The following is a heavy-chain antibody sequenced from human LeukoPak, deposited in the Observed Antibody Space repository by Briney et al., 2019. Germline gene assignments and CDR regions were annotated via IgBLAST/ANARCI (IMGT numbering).Heavy chain of an antibody. J-gene: IGHJ4*02. CDR2: ISGSGGST. D-gene: IGHD6-13*01. CDR3: AKDRVPYSSSWYLGYY. CDR1: GFTFSSYA. V-gene: IGHV3-23*01. Sequence: GGSLRLSCAASGFTFSSYAMSWVRQAPGKGLEWVSAISGSGGSTYCADSVKGRFTISRDNSKNTLYLQMNSLRAEDTAVYYCAKDRVPYSSSWYLGYYWGQGTLVTVSS.